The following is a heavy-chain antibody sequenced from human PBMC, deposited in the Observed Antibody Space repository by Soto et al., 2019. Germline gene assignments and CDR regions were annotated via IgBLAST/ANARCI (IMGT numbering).Heavy chain of an antibody. CDR3: ARSPDSSGYYPRRYYYGMDV. J-gene: IGHJ6*02. CDR2: IYYSGST. CDR1: GGSISSGGYY. D-gene: IGHD3-22*01. V-gene: IGHV4-31*03. Sequence: PSETLSLTCTFSGGSISSGGYYWSWIRQHPGTGLEWIGDIYYSGSTYYNPSLKSRVTISVDKSKNQFSLKLSSVTAADTAVYYCARSPDSSGYYPRRYYYGMDVWGQGTTVTVSS.